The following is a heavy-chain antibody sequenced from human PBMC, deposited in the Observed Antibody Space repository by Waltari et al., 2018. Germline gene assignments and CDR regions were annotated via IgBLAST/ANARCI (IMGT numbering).Heavy chain of an antibody. CDR2: IIPIFGTA. CDR1: GGTFSSYA. Sequence: QVQLVQSGAEVKKPGSSVKVSCKASGGTFSSYAISWVRQAPGQGLEWMGGIIPIFGTANYEQKFQGRVTITADESTSTAYMERSSLRSEDTAVYYCARGIGYCSSTSCYSSRFDPWGQGTLVTVSS. J-gene: IGHJ5*02. D-gene: IGHD2-2*02. CDR3: ARGIGYCSSTSCYSSRFDP. V-gene: IGHV1-69*12.